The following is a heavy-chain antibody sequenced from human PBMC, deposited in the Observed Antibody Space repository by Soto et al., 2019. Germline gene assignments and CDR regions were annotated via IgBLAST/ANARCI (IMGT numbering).Heavy chain of an antibody. Sequence: SVKVSCKASGGTLSSYAISWVRQAPGQGLEWMGGIIPIFGTANYAQKFQGRVTITADESTSTAYMELSSLRSEDTAVYYCARKNKAAHTSQNRIYYFDYWGQGTLVTVSS. CDR2: IIPIFGTA. V-gene: IGHV1-69*13. CDR3: ARKNKAAHTSQNRIYYFDY. J-gene: IGHJ4*02. D-gene: IGHD6-13*01. CDR1: GGTLSSYA.